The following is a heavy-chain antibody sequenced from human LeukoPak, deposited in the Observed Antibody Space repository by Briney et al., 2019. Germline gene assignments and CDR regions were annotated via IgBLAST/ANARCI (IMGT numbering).Heavy chain of an antibody. CDR2: IENDGRDK. D-gene: IGHD6-13*01. Sequence: GRSLRLSCAASGFTFNTYPMHWVRQAPGKGLEWVAVIENDGRDKHYADSAKGRFTISRDNSKNTLYLQMDSLRSEDTAVYYCARSGSKNSSSWYDAFDIWGQGTMVTVSP. J-gene: IGHJ3*02. CDR3: ARSGSKNSSSWYDAFDI. V-gene: IGHV3-30*01. CDR1: GFTFNTYP.